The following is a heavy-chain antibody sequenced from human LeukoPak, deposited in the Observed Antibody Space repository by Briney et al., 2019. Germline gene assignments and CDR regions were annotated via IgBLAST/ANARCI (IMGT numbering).Heavy chain of an antibody. D-gene: IGHD5-12*01. Sequence: GRSLRLSCAASGFTFNNYGMHWVRQAPGKGLEWVAVIWSDGSNKYYTDSVKGRFTISRDNSKNALYLQMNSLRVEDTGVYYCVRGVYRGYDHHFDFWGQGALVTVS. CDR1: GFTFNNYG. J-gene: IGHJ4*02. CDR2: IWSDGSNK. CDR3: VRGVYRGYDHHFDF. V-gene: IGHV3-33*01.